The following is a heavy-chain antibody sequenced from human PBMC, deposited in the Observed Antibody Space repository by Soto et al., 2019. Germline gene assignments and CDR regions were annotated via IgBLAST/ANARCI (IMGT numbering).Heavy chain of an antibody. V-gene: IGHV1-18*01. CDR1: GYTFTSYG. CDR3: ARSVRKSLYRSGQQPYDY. J-gene: IGHJ4*02. D-gene: IGHD6-19*01. CDR2: IRAYNGNT. Sequence: QVQLVQSGAEVKKPGASVKVSCKASGYTFTSYGISWVRQAPGQGLEWMGWIRAYNGNTNYAQKLQGRVTMTTDTYTSTAYMELRSLRSDDTAVYYCARSVRKSLYRSGQQPYDYWGQGTLVTVSS.